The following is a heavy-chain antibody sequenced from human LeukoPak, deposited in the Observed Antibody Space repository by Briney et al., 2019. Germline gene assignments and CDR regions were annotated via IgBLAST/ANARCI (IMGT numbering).Heavy chain of an antibody. CDR3: ARDLMAAAGVFDY. CDR2: IWYDGSNK. J-gene: IGHJ4*02. CDR1: GFTFSSYG. D-gene: IGHD6-13*01. Sequence: GSLRLSCAASGFTFSSYGMHWVRQAPGKGLEWVAVIWYDGSNKYYADSVKGRFTISRDNAKNSLYLQMNSLRAEDTAVYYCARDLMAAAGVFDYWGQGTLVTVSS. V-gene: IGHV3-33*01.